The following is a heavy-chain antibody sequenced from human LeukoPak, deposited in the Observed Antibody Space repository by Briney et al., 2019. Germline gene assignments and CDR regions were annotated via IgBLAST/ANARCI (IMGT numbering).Heavy chain of an antibody. D-gene: IGHD5-18*01. Sequence: SVXVSCKASGYTFTSYYMHWVRQAPGQGLEWMGIINPTGGSTTYAQKFQGRVTLTRDTSTSTVYMKLSRLRSEDTAVYYCAREGLSGAAMVPDGYYYYMDVWGKGTTVTVSS. V-gene: IGHV1-46*01. CDR3: AREGLSGAAMVPDGYYYYMDV. CDR1: GYTFTSYY. J-gene: IGHJ6*03. CDR2: INPTGGST.